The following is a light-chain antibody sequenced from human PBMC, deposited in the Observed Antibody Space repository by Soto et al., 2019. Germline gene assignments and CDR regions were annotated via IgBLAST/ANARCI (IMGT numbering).Light chain of an antibody. J-gene: IGKJ4*01. V-gene: IGKV3-15*01. CDR2: GAY. CDR1: QSVGSA. CDR3: QQYRNWPPLT. Sequence: EIVMTQSPATLSVSPGETATLSCRASQSVGSAVAWYQHKPSQAPRLLIVGAYIRAPGVPGRFSGGGSGTEFTFTISSLQSEDFAVYYCQQYRNWPPLTFGGGTSVEIK.